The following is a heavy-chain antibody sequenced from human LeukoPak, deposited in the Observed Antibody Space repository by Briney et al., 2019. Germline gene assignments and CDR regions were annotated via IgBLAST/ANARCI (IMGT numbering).Heavy chain of an antibody. Sequence: ASVKVSCKASGGTFSSYAISWVRQAPGQGLEWMGGIIPIFGTANYAQKFQGRVTITADESTSTAYMELSSLRSEDTAVYYCANSNYVPWNYYYYMDVWGKGTTVTVSS. CDR3: ANSNYVPWNYYYYMDV. J-gene: IGHJ6*03. CDR2: IIPIFGTA. V-gene: IGHV1-69*13. CDR1: GGTFSSYA. D-gene: IGHD4-11*01.